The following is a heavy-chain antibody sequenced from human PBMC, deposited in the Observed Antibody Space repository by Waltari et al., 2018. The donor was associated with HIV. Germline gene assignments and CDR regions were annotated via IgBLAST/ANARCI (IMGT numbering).Heavy chain of an antibody. CDR1: GFTFDDYA. Sequence: EVQLVESGGGLVQPGRSLRLSCAASGFTFDDYAMHWVRQTPGKGLEWVSGISWNSGSIGYADSVKGRFTISRDNAKNSLYLQMNSLRAEDTALYYCAKGFEWMVITTPDYWGQGTLVTVSS. V-gene: IGHV3-9*01. CDR3: AKGFEWMVITTPDY. D-gene: IGHD3-22*01. J-gene: IGHJ4*02. CDR2: ISWNSGSI.